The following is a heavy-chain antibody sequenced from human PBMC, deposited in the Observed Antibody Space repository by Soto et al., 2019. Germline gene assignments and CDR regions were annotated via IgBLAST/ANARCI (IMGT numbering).Heavy chain of an antibody. D-gene: IGHD2-15*01. Sequence: QVQLVQSGAEVKKPGASVKVSCKASGYTFTSYGISWVRQAPGQGLEWMGWISAYNGNTNYAQKHQGRGTSTTETSTSTAYMELRSLSSDDTAVYYCARARGYCSGGSCYSGRDDYWGQGPLVTVSS. J-gene: IGHJ4*02. CDR2: ISAYNGNT. CDR3: ARARGYCSGGSCYSGRDDY. V-gene: IGHV1-18*01. CDR1: GYTFTSYG.